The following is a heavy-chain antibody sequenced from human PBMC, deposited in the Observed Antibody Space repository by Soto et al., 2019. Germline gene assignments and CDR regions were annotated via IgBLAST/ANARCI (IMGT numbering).Heavy chain of an antibody. Sequence: GGSLRLSCAASGFTFSSYGMHWVRQAPGKGLEWVAVIWYDGSNKYYADSVKGRFTISRDNSKNTLYLQMNSLRAEDTAVYYCAREERSSGFGGQDYWGQGTLVTVSS. CDR3: AREERSSGFGGQDY. J-gene: IGHJ4*02. CDR1: GFTFSSYG. D-gene: IGHD3-16*01. CDR2: IWYDGSNK. V-gene: IGHV3-33*01.